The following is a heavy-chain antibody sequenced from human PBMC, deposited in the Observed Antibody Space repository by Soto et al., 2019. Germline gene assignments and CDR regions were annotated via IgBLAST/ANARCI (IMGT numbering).Heavy chain of an antibody. D-gene: IGHD3-3*01. CDR2: ISGSGGST. Sequence: PGGSLRLSCAASGFTFSSYAMSWVRQAPGKGLEWVSAISGSGGSTYYADSVKGRFTISRDNSKNTLYLQMNSLRAEDTAVYYCAKDLGLDFWIGSSWTLFDYWGQGTLVTVSS. V-gene: IGHV3-23*01. CDR3: AKDLGLDFWIGSSWTLFDY. CDR1: GFTFSSYA. J-gene: IGHJ4*02.